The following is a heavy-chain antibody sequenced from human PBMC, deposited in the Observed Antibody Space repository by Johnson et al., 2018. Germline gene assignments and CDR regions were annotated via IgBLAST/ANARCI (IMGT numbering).Heavy chain of an antibody. V-gene: IGHV3-21*01. J-gene: IGHJ6*02. Sequence: VQLVESGGGLVKPGGSLRLSCAASGFTFSSYSMNWVRQAPGKGLEWVSSISSSSSYIYYADSVKGRFTISRDKAKNSLYLQMNSLRAEDTAVYYCASLIVGYGTNGVCYPYYYGMDVWGQGTTVTVSS. CDR1: GFTFSSYS. CDR3: ASLIVGYGTNGVCYPYYYGMDV. CDR2: ISSSSSYI. D-gene: IGHD2-8*01.